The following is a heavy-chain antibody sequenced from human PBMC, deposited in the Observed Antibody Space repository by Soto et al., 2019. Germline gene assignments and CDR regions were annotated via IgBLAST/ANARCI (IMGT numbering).Heavy chain of an antibody. V-gene: IGHV3-33*08. D-gene: IGHD6-25*01. CDR1: GFTFSGSV. CDR3: ARNYRRYSGKPDAFDF. Sequence: GGSLRLSCVGSGFTFSGSVIAGGSRAPGEGREGVAMISFNGSQKTYADSVRGRFTISMDNSKNILYLQMSSLTAADTALYFCARNYRRYSGKPDAFDFWGQGTLVTVSS. J-gene: IGHJ3*01. CDR2: ISFNGSQK.